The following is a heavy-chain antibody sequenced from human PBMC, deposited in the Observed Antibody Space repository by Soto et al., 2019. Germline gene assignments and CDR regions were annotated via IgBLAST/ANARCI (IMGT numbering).Heavy chain of an antibody. D-gene: IGHD4-17*01. CDR3: ATYGGDTGRFDY. V-gene: IGHV4-39*01. Sequence: PSETLSLTCSVSGGSISFSNYRWTWIRQSPGKGPEWIGSVTTYYNPSLRSRVTISVDTSQNQFSLKMHSVTAADTAVYYCATYGGDTGRFDYWGQGILVTVSS. J-gene: IGHJ4*02. CDR2: SVTT. CDR1: GGSISFSNYR.